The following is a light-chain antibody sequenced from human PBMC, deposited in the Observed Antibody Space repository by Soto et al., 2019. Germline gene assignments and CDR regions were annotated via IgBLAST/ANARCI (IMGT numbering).Light chain of an antibody. J-gene: IGKJ3*01. CDR2: GAT. V-gene: IGKV1-39*01. CDR3: QESSSGPPFT. CDR1: QSISIY. Sequence: DIQMTQSPSSLSASVGDRVTIACRATQSISIYLHWYQQKPGKAPKLLIYGATTLQRGVPSRFSADGSGTDFNLTISSLQPEDFATYYCQESSSGPPFTFGPGTKVDIK.